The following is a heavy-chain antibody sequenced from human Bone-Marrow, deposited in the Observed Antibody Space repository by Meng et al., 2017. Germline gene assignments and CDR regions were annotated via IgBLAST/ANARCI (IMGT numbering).Heavy chain of an antibody. D-gene: IGHD2-2*01. CDR1: GFTFSSYA. V-gene: IGHV3-64*01. Sequence: GESLKISCAASGFTFSSYAMHWVRQAPGKGLEYVSAISSNGGSTYYANSVKGRFTISRDNSKNTLYLRMGSLRAEDMAVYYCARGYCSSTSCYEIFDYWGQGTLVTVSS. J-gene: IGHJ4*02. CDR2: ISSNGGST. CDR3: ARGYCSSTSCYEIFDY.